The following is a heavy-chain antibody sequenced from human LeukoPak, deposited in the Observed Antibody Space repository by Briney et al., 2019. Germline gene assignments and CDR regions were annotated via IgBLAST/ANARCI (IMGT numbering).Heavy chain of an antibody. CDR2: IIPIFGTA. CDR3: ALGDGYNYYYYYYMDV. D-gene: IGHD5-24*01. CDR1: GYTFTSYG. J-gene: IGHJ6*03. V-gene: IGHV1-69*06. Sequence: ASVKVSCKASGYTFTSYGISWVRQAPGQGLEWMGGIIPIFGTANYAQKFQGRVTITADKSTSTAYMELSSLRSEDTAVYYCALGDGYNYYYYYYMDVWGKGTTVTVSS.